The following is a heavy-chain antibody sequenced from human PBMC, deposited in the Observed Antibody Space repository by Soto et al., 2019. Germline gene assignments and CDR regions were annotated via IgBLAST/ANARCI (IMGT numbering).Heavy chain of an antibody. CDR1: GFTFSSYA. Sequence: GGSLRLSCAASGFTFSSYAMSWVRQAPGKGLDWVSFFSGIGGSTYYADSVKGRFTISRDNSKNTLYLQMNSLRAEDTAVYYCVRGALSGSVAGNWFFDYWGQGTLVTVSS. CDR3: VRGALSGSVAGNWFFDY. J-gene: IGHJ4*02. V-gene: IGHV3-23*01. CDR2: FSGIGGST. D-gene: IGHD6-19*01.